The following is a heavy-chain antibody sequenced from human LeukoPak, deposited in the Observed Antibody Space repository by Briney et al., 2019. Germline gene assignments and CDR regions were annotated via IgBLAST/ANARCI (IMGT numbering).Heavy chain of an antibody. CDR2: IYRDGST. J-gene: IGHJ4*02. Sequence: GGSLRLSCAASGFTVSSNYMNWVRQAPGKGLEWVSVIYRDGSTYYADSVKGRFTISRDNSKNTLYLQMNSLRAEDTAVYYCARDLGVTMVRGISDYWGQGTLVTVSS. V-gene: IGHV3-66*01. CDR3: ARDLGVTMVRGISDY. CDR1: GFTVSSNY. D-gene: IGHD3-10*01.